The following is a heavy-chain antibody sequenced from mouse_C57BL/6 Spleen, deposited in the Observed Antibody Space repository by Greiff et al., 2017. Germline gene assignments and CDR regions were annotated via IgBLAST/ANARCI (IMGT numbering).Heavy chain of an antibody. CDR1: GYTFTDYY. D-gene: IGHD2-4*01. CDR2: IYPGSGNT. Sequence: VQLQQSGAELVRPGASVKLSCKASGYTFTDYYINWVKQRPGQGLEWIARIYPGSGNTYYNEKFKGKATLTAEKSSSTAYMQLSSLTSEDSAVYFCARARTLYYDHYFDYWGQGTTLTVSS. J-gene: IGHJ2*01. V-gene: IGHV1-76*01. CDR3: ARARTLYYDHYFDY.